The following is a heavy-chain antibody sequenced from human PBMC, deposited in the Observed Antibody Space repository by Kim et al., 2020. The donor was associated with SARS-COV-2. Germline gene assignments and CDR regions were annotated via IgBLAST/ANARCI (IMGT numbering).Heavy chain of an antibody. CDR3: ARDPPEEEPLGYFDY. CDR1: GFTFSSYS. Sequence: GGSLRLSCAASGFTFSSYSMNWVRQAPGKGLEWVSSISSSSSYIYYADSVKGRFTISRDNAKNSLYLQMNSLRAEDTAVYYCARDPPEEEPLGYFDYWGQGTLVTVSS. D-gene: IGHD3-16*01. J-gene: IGHJ4*02. V-gene: IGHV3-21*01. CDR2: ISSSSSYI.